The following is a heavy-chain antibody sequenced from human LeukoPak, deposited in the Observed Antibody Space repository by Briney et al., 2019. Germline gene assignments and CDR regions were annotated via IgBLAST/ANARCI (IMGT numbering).Heavy chain of an antibody. CDR2: INQDGNEK. CDR3: AWDNSVERGQRQAN. CDR1: GFTFSSYW. J-gene: IGHJ4*02. Sequence: PGGSLRLSCVASGFTFSSYWNSWVRQAPGQGLEWVANINQDGNEKYYVDSVKGRFTISRDSAKNSLYLQLNSLRAEDTAVYYCAWDNSVERGQRQANWGQGTLVTVAS. D-gene: IGHD5/OR15-5a*01. V-gene: IGHV3-7*04.